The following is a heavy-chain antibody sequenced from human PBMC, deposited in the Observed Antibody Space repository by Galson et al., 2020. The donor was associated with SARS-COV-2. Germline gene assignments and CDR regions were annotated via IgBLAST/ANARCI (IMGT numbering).Heavy chain of an antibody. D-gene: IGHD3-22*01. CDR3: ARASRSITMIVVVINAFNI. CDR1: GGSISSGGYY. CDR2: IYYSGST. J-gene: IGHJ3*02. Sequence: SETLSLTCTVSGGSISSGGYYWSWISQHPGKGLEWIGYIYYSGSTYYNPSLKSRVTISVDTSKNQFSLKLSSVTAADTAVYYCARASRSITMIVVVINAFNIWGQGTMVTVSS. V-gene: IGHV4-31*03.